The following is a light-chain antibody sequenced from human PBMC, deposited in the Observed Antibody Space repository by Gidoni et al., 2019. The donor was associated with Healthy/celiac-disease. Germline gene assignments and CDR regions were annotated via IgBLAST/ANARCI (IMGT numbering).Light chain of an antibody. J-gene: IGKJ1*01. Sequence: DIQLTQSPSFLSASVGDRVTITFRASQGISSYLAWYQQKPGKATKLLIYAASTLQSGVPSRVSGSGSGTEFTLTISSLQPEDFATCYCQQLNRYPRMFGQGTKVEIK. CDR2: AAS. V-gene: IGKV1-9*01. CDR3: QQLNRYPRM. CDR1: QGISSY.